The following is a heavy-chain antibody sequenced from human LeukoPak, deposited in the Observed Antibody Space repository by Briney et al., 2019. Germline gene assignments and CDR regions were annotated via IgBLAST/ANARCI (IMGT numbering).Heavy chain of an antibody. V-gene: IGHV3-53*01. Sequence: GGSLRLYCAASGFTVSSNYMSWVRQAPGKGLEWVSVIYSGGSTYYADSVKGRFTISRDNSKNTLYLQMNSLRAEDTAVYYCARDGNYYDSSGYFDYWGQGTLVTVSS. J-gene: IGHJ4*02. D-gene: IGHD3-22*01. CDR2: IYSGGST. CDR1: GFTVSSNY. CDR3: ARDGNYYDSSGYFDY.